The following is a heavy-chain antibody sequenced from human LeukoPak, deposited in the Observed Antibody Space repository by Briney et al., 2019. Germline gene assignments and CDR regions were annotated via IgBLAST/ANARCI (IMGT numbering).Heavy chain of an antibody. Sequence: SETLSLTCTVSGGSISGSSDYWGWIRQPPGEGVEWIGSFYYSGSTYYNPSLTSRVTISVDTSKNQFSLKLSSVTAADTAVYYCANLNYYYYYMDVWGKGTTVTISS. CDR1: GGSISGSSDY. J-gene: IGHJ6*03. CDR2: FYYSGST. CDR3: ANLNYYYYYMDV. V-gene: IGHV4-39*01.